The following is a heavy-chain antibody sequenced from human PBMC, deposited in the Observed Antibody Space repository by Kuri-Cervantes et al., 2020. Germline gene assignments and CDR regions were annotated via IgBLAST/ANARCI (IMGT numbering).Heavy chain of an antibody. CDR2: ISYDGTNE. Sequence: GGSLRLSCAASGFTFSNYAMHWVRQAPGKGLEWVTLISYDGTNEYYADSVKGRFTNSRDNSQNKLYLQMNTLRDEDTAVYYCARPTTGTTLFVEYWGQGTLVTVSS. CDR1: GFTFSNYA. CDR3: ARPTTGTTLFVEY. J-gene: IGHJ4*02. D-gene: IGHD1-1*01. V-gene: IGHV3-30-3*01.